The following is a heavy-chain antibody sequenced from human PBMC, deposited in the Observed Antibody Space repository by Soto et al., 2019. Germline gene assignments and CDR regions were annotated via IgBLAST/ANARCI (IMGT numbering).Heavy chain of an antibody. V-gene: IGHV4-59*01. CDR1: GGSISNYY. J-gene: IGHJ4*02. Sequence: SETLSLTGSVSGGSISNYYWSWIRQPPGKGLEWIGYVYYSGSTNYNPSLKSRVTISVDTSKKQFSLKLSSVTAADTAVYYCASYNFGVFFDYWGQGTLVTVS. CDR2: VYYSGST. D-gene: IGHD3-3*01. CDR3: ASYNFGVFFDY.